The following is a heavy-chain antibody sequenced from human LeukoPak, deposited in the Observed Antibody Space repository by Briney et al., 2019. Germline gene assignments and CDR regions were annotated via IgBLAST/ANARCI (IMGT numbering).Heavy chain of an antibody. V-gene: IGHV1-46*01. CDR3: ARSVFPYYSGSGSPYNVDVRQNSYFDF. CDR1: GYTFTNYY. D-gene: IGHD3-10*01. J-gene: IGHJ4*02. Sequence: ASVKVSCKASGYTFTNYYIHWVRQAPDQGLEWMGTINPSVGTTRSAKGRASLTRDTSTSTVYMALSTLRSEDTAVYYCARSVFPYYSGSGSPYNVDVRQNSYFDFWGQGTLVTVSS. CDR2: INPSVGTT.